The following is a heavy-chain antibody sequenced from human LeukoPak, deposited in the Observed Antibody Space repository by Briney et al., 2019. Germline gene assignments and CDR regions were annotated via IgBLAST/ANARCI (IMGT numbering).Heavy chain of an antibody. CDR1: GGSISSYY. J-gene: IGHJ4*02. CDR2: IYTSGST. Sequence: PSETLSLTCTVSGGSISSYYWSWIRQPAGKGLEWIGRIYTSGSTNYNTSLESRVTMSVETSKNQFSLKLSSVTAADTAVYYCARGRGYSYGEYYFDYWGQGTLVTVSS. CDR3: ARGRGYSYGEYYFDY. V-gene: IGHV4-4*07. D-gene: IGHD5-18*01.